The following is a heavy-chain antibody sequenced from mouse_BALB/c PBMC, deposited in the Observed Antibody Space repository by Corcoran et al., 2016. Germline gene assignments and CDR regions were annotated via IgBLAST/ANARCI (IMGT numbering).Heavy chain of an antibody. CDR2: INSDGSAI. Sequence: EVQLLETGGGLVQPGGSRGLSCEGSGFTFGGFWMSWVRQTPGKTLEWIGDINSDGSAINYAPTIKDRFTIFRDNDKSTLYLQMSNVRSEDTAPYFFMRYSSYWYFDVWGAGTTVTVSS. CDR1: GFTFGGFW. CDR3: MRYSSYWYFDV. D-gene: IGHD1-1*01. J-gene: IGHJ1*01. V-gene: IGHV11-2*02.